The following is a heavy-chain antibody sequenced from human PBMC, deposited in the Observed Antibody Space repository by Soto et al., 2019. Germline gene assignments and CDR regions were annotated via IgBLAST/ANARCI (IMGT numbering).Heavy chain of an antibody. J-gene: IGHJ3*01. V-gene: IGHV1-18*01. CDR1: GYTFTNYI. D-gene: IGHD6-13*01. CDR3: ARRPAYSTPFDAFDV. CDR2: IIGYNGNT. Sequence: QVQLVQSGAEVKKPGASVKVSCKASGYTFTNYIITWVRQAPGQGLEWMGRIIGYNGNTNYAQNFQGRDTMTADTSTSTAYMDLWSLRSDDTAVYYCARRPAYSTPFDAFDVWGQGTMVTVSS.